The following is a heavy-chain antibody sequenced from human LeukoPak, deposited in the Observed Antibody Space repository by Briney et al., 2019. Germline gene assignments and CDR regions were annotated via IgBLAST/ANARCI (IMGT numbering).Heavy chain of an antibody. CDR1: GYTFTSYD. Sequence: ASVKVSCKASGYTFTSYDINWVRQAPGQGLEWMGIINPSGGSTSYAQKFQGRVTMTRDMSTSTVYMELSSLRSEDTAVYYCARDPTPQGWLQLPFEDAAFDIWGQGTMVTVSS. D-gene: IGHD5-24*01. CDR2: INPSGGST. J-gene: IGHJ3*02. V-gene: IGHV1-46*01. CDR3: ARDPTPQGWLQLPFEDAAFDI.